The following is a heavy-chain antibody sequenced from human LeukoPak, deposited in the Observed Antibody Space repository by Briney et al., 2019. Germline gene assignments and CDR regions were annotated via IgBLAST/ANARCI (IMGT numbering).Heavy chain of an antibody. J-gene: IGHJ4*02. CDR2: IYTSGST. CDR1: GGSISSGSHY. CDR3: ARAAPGRQCSSSWPYYFDY. V-gene: IGHV4-61*02. D-gene: IGHD6-13*01. Sequence: SETLSLTCTVSGGSISSGSHYWSWIRQPAGKGLEWIGRIYTSGSTNYNPSLKSRVTISVDTSKNQFSLKLSSVTAADTAVYYCARAAPGRQCSSSWPYYFDYWGQGTLVTVSS.